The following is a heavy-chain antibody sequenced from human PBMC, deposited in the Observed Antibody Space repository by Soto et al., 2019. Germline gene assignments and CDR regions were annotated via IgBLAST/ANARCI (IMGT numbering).Heavy chain of an antibody. CDR2: IIPIFGTA. CDR1: GGTFSSYA. V-gene: IGHV1-69*01. CDR3: ARVSYQNSWAFDI. J-gene: IGHJ3*02. D-gene: IGHD1-7*01. Sequence: QVQLVQSGAEVKKPGSSVKVSCKASGGTFSSYAISWVRQAPGQGLEWMGGIIPIFGTANYAQKFQGSVTITADESTSTAYMELSSLRSEDTAVYYCARVSYQNSWAFDIWGQETMVTVSS.